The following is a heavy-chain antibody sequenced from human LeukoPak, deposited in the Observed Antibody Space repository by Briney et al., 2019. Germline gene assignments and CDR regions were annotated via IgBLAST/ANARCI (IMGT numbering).Heavy chain of an antibody. J-gene: IGHJ4*02. CDR3: ARGGYDFWSGYYPSDY. D-gene: IGHD3-3*01. CDR1: GFTFSSYA. CDR2: ISYDGSNK. V-gene: IGHV3-30*04. Sequence: QPGGSLRLSCAASGFTFSSYAMHWVRQAPGKGLEWVAVISYDGSNKYYADSVKGRFTISRDNYKNTLYLQMNSLRAEDTAVYYCARGGYDFWSGYYPSDYWGQGTLVTVSS.